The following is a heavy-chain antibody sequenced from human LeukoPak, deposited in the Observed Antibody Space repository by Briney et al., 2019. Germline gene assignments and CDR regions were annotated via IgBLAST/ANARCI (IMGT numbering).Heavy chain of an antibody. J-gene: IGHJ4*02. Sequence: QTGGSLRLSCAASGFTVSSNYMSWVCQAPGKGLEWVSVIYSGGSTYYADSVKGRFTISRDNSKNTLYLQMNSLRAEDTAVYYCARGGRFLEWLNSPFDYWGQGTLVTVSS. V-gene: IGHV3-53*01. CDR1: GFTVSSNY. CDR3: ARGGRFLEWLNSPFDY. D-gene: IGHD3-3*01. CDR2: IYSGGST.